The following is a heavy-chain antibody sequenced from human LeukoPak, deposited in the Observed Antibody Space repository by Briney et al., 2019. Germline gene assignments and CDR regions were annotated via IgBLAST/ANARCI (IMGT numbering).Heavy chain of an antibody. V-gene: IGHV4-39*01. CDR3: ARRRRYQLLFFDY. CDR1: GGSISSSSYY. J-gene: IGHJ4*02. D-gene: IGHD2-2*01. Sequence: TSETLSLTCTVSGGSISSSSYYWGWIRQPPGKGLEWIGSIYYSGSTYYNPSLKSRVTMSVDTSKNQFSLKLSSVTAADTAVYYCARRRRYQLLFFDYWGQGTLVTVSS. CDR2: IYYSGST.